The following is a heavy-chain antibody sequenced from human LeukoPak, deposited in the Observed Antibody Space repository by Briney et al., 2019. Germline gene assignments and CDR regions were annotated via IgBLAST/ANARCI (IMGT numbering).Heavy chain of an antibody. Sequence: ASVKVSCKASGYTFTGYYMHWVRQAPGQGLEWMGWINPNSGGTNYAQKFQGRVTMTRDTSISTAYMELSRLRSDDTAVYYCARDRWGSSSAIDYWGQETLVTVSS. V-gene: IGHV1-2*02. CDR1: GYTFTGYY. J-gene: IGHJ4*02. CDR2: INPNSGGT. D-gene: IGHD6-6*01. CDR3: ARDRWGSSSAIDY.